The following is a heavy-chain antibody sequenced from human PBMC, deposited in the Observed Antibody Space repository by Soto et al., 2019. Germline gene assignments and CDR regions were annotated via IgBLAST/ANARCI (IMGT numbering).Heavy chain of an antibody. J-gene: IGHJ4*02. CDR3: ARDNHPYGALGGY. D-gene: IGHD4-17*01. CDR2: INAGNGNT. Sequence: QVQLVQSGAEVKKPGASVKVCCKASGYTFTSYAMHWVRQAPGQRLEWMGWINAGNGNTKYSQKFQGRVTITRDTSASTAYMELSSLRSEDTAVYYCARDNHPYGALGGYWGQGTLVTVSS. CDR1: GYTFTSYA. V-gene: IGHV1-3*01.